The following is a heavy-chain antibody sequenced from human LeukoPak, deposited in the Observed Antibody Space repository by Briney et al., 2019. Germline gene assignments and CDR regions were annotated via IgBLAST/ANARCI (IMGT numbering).Heavy chain of an antibody. V-gene: IGHV1-69*13. CDR1: GGTFSSYA. D-gene: IGHD2-2*01. CDR3: ARGIVVVPAADPINYYGMDV. J-gene: IGHJ6*02. CDR2: IIPIFGTA. Sequence: ASVKVSCKASGGTFSSYAISWVRQAPGQGLEWMGGIIPIFGTANYAQEFQGRVTITADESTSTAYMELSSLRSEDTAVYYCARGIVVVPAADPINYYGMDVWGQGTTVTVSS.